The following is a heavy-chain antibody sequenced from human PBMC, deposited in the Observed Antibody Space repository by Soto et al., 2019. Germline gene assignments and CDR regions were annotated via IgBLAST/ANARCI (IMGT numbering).Heavy chain of an antibody. CDR1: GGSFSGYY. V-gene: IGHV4-34*01. CDR2: INHSGST. Sequence: QVQLQQWGAGLLKPSETLSLTCAVYGGSFSGYYWSWIRQPPGKGLEWIGEINHSGSTNYNPSLKSRVTISVDTSKNQFSLKLSSVTAADTAVYYCARGFPPYSYGKPIAFDPWGQGTLVTVSS. J-gene: IGHJ5*02. D-gene: IGHD5-18*01. CDR3: ARGFPPYSYGKPIAFDP.